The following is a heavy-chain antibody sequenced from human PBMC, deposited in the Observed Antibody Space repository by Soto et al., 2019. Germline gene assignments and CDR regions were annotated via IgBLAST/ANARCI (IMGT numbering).Heavy chain of an antibody. V-gene: IGHV4-34*01. CDR3: ARAHQYCSGGSCYLGRYYYYMDV. J-gene: IGHJ6*03. CDR1: GGSFSGYY. Sequence: QVQLQQWGAGLLKPSETLSLTCAVYGGSFSGYYWSWIRQPPGKGLEWIGEINHSGSTNYNPTLRSRVTISVDTSKNQFSLKLSSVTAADTAVYYCARAHQYCSGGSCYLGRYYYYMDVWGKGTTVTVSS. D-gene: IGHD2-15*01. CDR2: INHSGST.